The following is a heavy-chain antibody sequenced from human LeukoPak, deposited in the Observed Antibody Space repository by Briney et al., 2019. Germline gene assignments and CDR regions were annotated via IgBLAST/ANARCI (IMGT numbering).Heavy chain of an antibody. V-gene: IGHV4-34*01. CDR2: INNSGST. Sequence: SETLSLTCAVYGASFSDSYWSWIRQSPEKGLEWIGEINNSGSTSYNPSLNSRVIMSVDRSKNQVSLRLTSVTAADTAVYYCARGRYGPRLGNWGQGTLVTVSS. CDR3: ARGRYGPRLGN. D-gene: IGHD3-16*01. CDR1: GASFSDSY. J-gene: IGHJ4*02.